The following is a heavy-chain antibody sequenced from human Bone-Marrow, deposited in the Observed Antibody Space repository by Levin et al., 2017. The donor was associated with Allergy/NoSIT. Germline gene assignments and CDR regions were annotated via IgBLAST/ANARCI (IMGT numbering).Heavy chain of an antibody. V-gene: IGHV3-21*01. CDR1: GFTFSIYS. D-gene: IGHD2-8*02. CDR2: ISSSGSDM. J-gene: IGHJ3*02. CDR3: ARGIIGDVRVAHKEAFDI. Sequence: PGGSLRLSCTVSGFTFSIYSINWVRQAPGKGLEWVSSISSSGSDMYYVDSVRGRFTISRDNAKNSLTLQMNNLRAEDTAVYYCARGIIGDVRVAHKEAFDIWGQGTMVSVSS.